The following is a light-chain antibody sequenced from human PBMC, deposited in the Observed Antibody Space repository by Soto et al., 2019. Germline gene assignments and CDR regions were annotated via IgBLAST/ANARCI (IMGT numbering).Light chain of an antibody. CDR3: SSYTSSSTWV. CDR1: SSDVGGYNY. V-gene: IGLV2-14*01. CDR2: EVS. J-gene: IGLJ3*02. Sequence: QSALTQPASVSGSPGQSITISCTGTSSDVGGYNYVSWYHQHPGKAPKLMIYEVSNRPSGVSNRFSGSKSGNTASLTSSGLQAEDEADYYCSSYTSSSTWVFGGVTKLTVL.